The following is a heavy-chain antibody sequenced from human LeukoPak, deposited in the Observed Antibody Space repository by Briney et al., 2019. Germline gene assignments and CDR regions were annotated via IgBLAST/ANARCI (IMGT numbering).Heavy chain of an antibody. V-gene: IGHV1-69*04. D-gene: IGHD3-10*01. CDR1: GGTFSSYA. CDR3: ARPVPMVRGVNYYYYGMDV. J-gene: IGHJ6*02. CDR2: IIPILGIA. Sequence: SVKVSCKASGGTFSSYAISWVRQAPGQGLEWMGRIIPILGIANCAQKFQGRVTITADKSTSTAYMELSSLRSEDTAVYYCARPVPMVRGVNYYYYGMDVWGQGTTVTVSS.